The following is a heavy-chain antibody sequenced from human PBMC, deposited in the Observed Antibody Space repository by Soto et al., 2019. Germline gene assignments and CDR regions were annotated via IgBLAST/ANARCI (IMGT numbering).Heavy chain of an antibody. J-gene: IGHJ4*02. D-gene: IGHD5-18*01. V-gene: IGHV1-3*01. CDR2: INASNGNT. Sequence: EASVKVSCKASGYTFTSYYMHWVRQAPGQGLEWMGMINASNGNTIYSQKFQGRVTMTRDTSASTAYMELSSLRSEDTAVSYCARGYPDYWGQGTLVTVSS. CDR1: GYTFTSYY. CDR3: ARGYPDY.